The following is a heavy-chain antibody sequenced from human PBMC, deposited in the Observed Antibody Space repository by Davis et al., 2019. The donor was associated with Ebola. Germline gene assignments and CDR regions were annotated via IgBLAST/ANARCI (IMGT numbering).Heavy chain of an antibody. Sequence: GGSLRLSCAGSGFTFRSWDMNWVRQAPGKGLKWVSYISNTAKTIYYADSVKGRFTISRDNAKNSVYLQMDSLRADDTAVYYCARIIAASAPFDYRGQGTLVTVSS. D-gene: IGHD6-13*01. V-gene: IGHV3-48*03. CDR3: ARIIAASAPFDY. J-gene: IGHJ4*02. CDR1: GFTFRSWD. CDR2: ISNTAKTI.